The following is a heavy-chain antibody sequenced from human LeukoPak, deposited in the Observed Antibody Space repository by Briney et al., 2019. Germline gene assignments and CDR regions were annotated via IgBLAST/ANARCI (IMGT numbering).Heavy chain of an antibody. Sequence: GGSLRLSCAASGFIFSNYAMHWVRQAPGKGLDWVAVISFDGSNIYYADSAKGRFTISRDNSKNTLYLQMNSLRAEDTAVYYCAKGSGYEHNYYYYYMDVWGKGTTVTISS. D-gene: IGHD5-12*01. J-gene: IGHJ6*03. CDR2: ISFDGSNI. V-gene: IGHV3-30*04. CDR1: GFIFSNYA. CDR3: AKGSGYEHNYYYYYMDV.